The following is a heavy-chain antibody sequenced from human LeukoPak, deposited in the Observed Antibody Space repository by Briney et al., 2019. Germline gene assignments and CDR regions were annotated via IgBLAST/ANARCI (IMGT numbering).Heavy chain of an antibody. V-gene: IGHV3-20*04. CDR2: ITWNGGST. CDR3: ARDLRHPDAFDI. J-gene: IGHJ3*02. Sequence: PGGSLRLSCAASGFTFDAYGMSWVRQAPGKGLEWVSGITWNGGSTGYADSVKGRFTISRDNAKNSLYLQMNSLRAEDTALYYCARDLRHPDAFDIWGQGTMVTVSS. D-gene: IGHD6-25*01. CDR1: GFTFDAYG.